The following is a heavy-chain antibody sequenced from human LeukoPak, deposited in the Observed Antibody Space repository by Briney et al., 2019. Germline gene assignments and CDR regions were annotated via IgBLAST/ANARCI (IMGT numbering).Heavy chain of an antibody. CDR3: ATDRATQYFDY. J-gene: IGHJ4*02. D-gene: IGHD2-15*01. Sequence: GGSLRLSCAASGITFRSYGMHWVRQAPGKGLEWVAFIWYDGSNKYYADSVKGRFTISSDNSRNTLFLQMNSLRAEDTAVYYCATDRATQYFDYWGQGTLVSVSS. V-gene: IGHV3-30*02. CDR2: IWYDGSNK. CDR1: GITFRSYG.